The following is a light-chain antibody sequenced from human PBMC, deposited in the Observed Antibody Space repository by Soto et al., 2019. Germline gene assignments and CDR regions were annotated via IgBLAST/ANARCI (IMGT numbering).Light chain of an antibody. CDR2: TNN. CDR1: YFSIGTGT. V-gene: IGLV1-44*01. CDR3: AAWDDGLNGVV. Sequence: QSVLTQPPSASGTPGQRVTISCSGSYFSIGTGTINWYQQLPGTAPKLLIYTNNRRPSGVPDRFSGSKSGTSASLAISGLQSEDEADYYCAAWDDGLNGVVFGGGTKLTVL. J-gene: IGLJ2*01.